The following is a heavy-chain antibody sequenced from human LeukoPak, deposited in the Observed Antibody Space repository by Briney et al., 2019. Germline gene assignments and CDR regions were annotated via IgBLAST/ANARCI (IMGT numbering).Heavy chain of an antibody. CDR1: GGSFSGYY. CDR3: ARVRRSGGRFDP. CDR2: INHSGST. Sequence: SETLSLTCAVYGGSFSGYYWSWIRQPPGKGLEWIGEINHSGSTNYNPSLKSRVTISVDTSKNQFSLKLSSVTAADTAVYYCARVRRSGGRFDPWGQGTLVTVSP. V-gene: IGHV4-34*01. J-gene: IGHJ5*02. D-gene: IGHD3-16*01.